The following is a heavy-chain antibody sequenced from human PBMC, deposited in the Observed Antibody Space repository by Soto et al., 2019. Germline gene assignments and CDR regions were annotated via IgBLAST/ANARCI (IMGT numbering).Heavy chain of an antibody. D-gene: IGHD2-15*01. CDR3: ASLGYCSGGSCSRPYYYYYGMDV. Sequence: QVQLVQSGAEVKKPGASVKVSCKASGYTFTSYDINWVRQATGQGLEWMGWMNPNRGNTGYAQKFQGRVTMTRNTSISTAYMELSSLRSEDTAVYYCASLGYCSGGSCSRPYYYYYGMDVWGQGTTVTVSS. V-gene: IGHV1-8*01. CDR2: MNPNRGNT. CDR1: GYTFTSYD. J-gene: IGHJ6*02.